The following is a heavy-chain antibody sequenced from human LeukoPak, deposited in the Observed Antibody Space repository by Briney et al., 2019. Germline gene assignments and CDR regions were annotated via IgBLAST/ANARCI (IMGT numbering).Heavy chain of an antibody. D-gene: IGHD3-9*01. CDR2: INHSGST. V-gene: IGHV4-34*01. Sequence: PSETLSLTCAVYGGFFSGYYWSWNRQPPGKGLEWIGEINHSGSTNYNPSLKSRVTISVDTSKNQFSLKLSSVTAADTAVYYCARGSSYFEWLFFRSNWFDPWGQGALVTVSS. CDR3: ARGSSYFEWLFFRSNWFDP. CDR1: GGFFSGYY. J-gene: IGHJ5*02.